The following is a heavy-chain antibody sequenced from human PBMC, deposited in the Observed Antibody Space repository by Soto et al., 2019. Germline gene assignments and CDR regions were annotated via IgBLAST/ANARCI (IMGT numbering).Heavy chain of an antibody. CDR1: GFNFSRFA. CDR3: ARDSQNILGFSFGMDV. D-gene: IGHD1-26*01. CDR2: ISYEGSGK. J-gene: IGHJ6*02. Sequence: PGGSLRLSCAASGFNFSRFAMHWVRQAPGQGLEWVALISYEGSGKYYADSVQGRFTISRDNSKNTLYLQMNSLRAEDTAVFYCARDSQNILGFSFGMDVWGQGTTVTVSS. V-gene: IGHV3-30-3*01.